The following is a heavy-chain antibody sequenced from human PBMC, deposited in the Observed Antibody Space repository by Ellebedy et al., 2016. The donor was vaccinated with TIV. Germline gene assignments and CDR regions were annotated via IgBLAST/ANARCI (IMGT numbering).Heavy chain of an antibody. CDR1: GFTFSSYS. Sequence: GESLKISXAASGFTFSSYSMSWFRQAPGKGLEWVANIKQDGSEKYYVDSVKGRFTISRDNAKNSLYLQMNSLRAEDTAVYYCARAGRLGELSLYNWFDPWGQGTLVTVSS. CDR3: ARAGRLGELSLYNWFDP. CDR2: IKQDGSEK. V-gene: IGHV3-7*01. J-gene: IGHJ5*02. D-gene: IGHD3-16*02.